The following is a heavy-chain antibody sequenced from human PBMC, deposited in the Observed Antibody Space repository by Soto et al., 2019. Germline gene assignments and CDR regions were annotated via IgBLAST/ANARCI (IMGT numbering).Heavy chain of an antibody. CDR3: ARVEGSGWSVYYYYGMDF. Sequence: PGGSLRLSCAASGFTFSSYGMHWVRQAPGKGLEWVAVIWYDGSNKYYADSVKGRFTISRDNSKNTLYLQMNSLRAEDTAVYYCARVEGSGWSVYYYYGMDFWGQGSTVTGSS. CDR1: GFTFSSYG. J-gene: IGHJ6*02. V-gene: IGHV3-33*01. CDR2: IWYDGSNK. D-gene: IGHD6-19*01.